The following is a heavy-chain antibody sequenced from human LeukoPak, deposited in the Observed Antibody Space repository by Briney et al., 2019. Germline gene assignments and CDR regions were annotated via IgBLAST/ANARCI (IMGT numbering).Heavy chain of an antibody. D-gene: IGHD3-10*01. CDR3: AKDGSRSREVFPYYYGSGRLQYMDV. V-gene: IGHV3-30*02. Sequence: QSGGSLRLSCAASRFTFSSYGMHWVRQAPGKGLEWVAFIRFDGSNKYYADSVKGRFTISRDNSKNTLYLQMNSLRDEDTAMFYCAKDGSRSREVFPYYYGSGRLQYMDVWGKGTTVIISS. CDR2: IRFDGSNK. CDR1: RFTFSSYG. J-gene: IGHJ6*03.